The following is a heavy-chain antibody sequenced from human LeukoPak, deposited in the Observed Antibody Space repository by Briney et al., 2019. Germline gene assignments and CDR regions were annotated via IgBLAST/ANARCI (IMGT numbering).Heavy chain of an antibody. J-gene: IGHJ4*02. CDR2: ISGGGGDT. CDR1: GFTFRTYG. D-gene: IGHD1-7*01. V-gene: IGHV3-23*01. Sequence: GGSLRLSCAASGFTFRTYGMSWVRQAPGKGLEWVSGISGGGGDTYYADSVKGRFTISRDNSKNALYLQMNSLRAEDTAVYYCAKEGKTRNWNYYQAKAVYWGQGTLVTVSS. CDR3: AKEGKTRNWNYYQAKAVY.